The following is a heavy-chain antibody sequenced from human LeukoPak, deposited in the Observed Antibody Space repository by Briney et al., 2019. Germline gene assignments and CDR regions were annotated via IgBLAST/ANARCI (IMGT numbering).Heavy chain of an antibody. CDR1: GYTFTVYY. Sequence: ASVKVSCKASGYTFTVYYMHWVRQAPGQGLEWMGWINPNSGGTNYAQKFQGRVTMTRDTSISTAYMELSRLRSDDTAVYYCARGYGSGSYSAFDIWGQGTMVTVSS. CDR2: INPNSGGT. D-gene: IGHD3-10*01. V-gene: IGHV1-2*02. CDR3: ARGYGSGSYSAFDI. J-gene: IGHJ3*02.